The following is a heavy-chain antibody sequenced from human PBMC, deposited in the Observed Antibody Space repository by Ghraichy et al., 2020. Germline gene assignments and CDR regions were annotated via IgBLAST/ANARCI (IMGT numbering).Heavy chain of an antibody. CDR2: ISLSGGAT. J-gene: IGHJ5*02. D-gene: IGHD1-26*01. V-gene: IGHV3-23*01. Sequence: LSLTCAASGFTFTSYAMSWVRQAPGEGLDWVAAISLSGGATYYADSVKGRFTISRDNSKNTLFLHMSSLRAEDTALYYCVKDIRDNGNYGWFDPWGQGTLVTVSS. CDR3: VKDIRDNGNYGWFDP. CDR1: GFTFTSYA.